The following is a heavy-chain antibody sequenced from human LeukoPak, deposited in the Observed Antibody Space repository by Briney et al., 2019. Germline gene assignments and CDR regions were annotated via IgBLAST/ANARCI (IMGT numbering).Heavy chain of an antibody. CDR1: GFTFSSYA. J-gene: IGHJ5*02. Sequence: GGSLRLSCAASGFTFSSYAMHWVRQAPGKGLEWVAVISYDGSNKYYADSVKDRFTISRDNSKNTLYLQMKSLRAEDTAVYYCARDLGYGDYESRWFDPWGQGTLVTVSS. D-gene: IGHD4-17*01. CDR3: ARDLGYGDYESRWFDP. V-gene: IGHV3-30*04. CDR2: ISYDGSNK.